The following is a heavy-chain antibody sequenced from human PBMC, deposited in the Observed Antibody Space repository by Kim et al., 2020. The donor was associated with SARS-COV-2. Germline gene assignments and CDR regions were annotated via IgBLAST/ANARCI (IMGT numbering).Heavy chain of an antibody. CDR3: ANSLQVDMYFQH. J-gene: IGHJ1*01. D-gene: IGHD1-1*01. CDR2: ISGDSSII. CDR1: GFTFTNFA. V-gene: IGHV3-23*01. Sequence: GGSLRLSCAASGFTFTNFAMTWVRQAPGKGLEWVSSISGDSSIIHYADSVNGRFTISRDYSRNTVYLQMDSLRVEDTALYHCANSLQVDMYFQHWGQGT.